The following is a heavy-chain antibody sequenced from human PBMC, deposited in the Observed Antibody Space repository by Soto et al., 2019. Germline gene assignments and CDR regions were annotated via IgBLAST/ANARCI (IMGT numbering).Heavy chain of an antibody. D-gene: IGHD3-3*01. CDR1: GGSFSGYY. J-gene: IGHJ6*02. CDR3: ARGRITIFGVVSGGGMDV. V-gene: IGHV4-34*01. Sequence: QAQLQQWGAGLLKPSETLSLTCAVYGGSFSGYYWSWIRQPPGKGLEWIGEINHSGSTNYNPSLKSRVTISVDTSKNQFSLKLSSVTAADTAVYYCARGRITIFGVVSGGGMDVWGQGTTVTVSS. CDR2: INHSGST.